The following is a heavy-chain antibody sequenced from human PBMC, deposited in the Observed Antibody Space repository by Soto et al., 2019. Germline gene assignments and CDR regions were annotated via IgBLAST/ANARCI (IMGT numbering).Heavy chain of an antibody. V-gene: IGHV1-46*01. J-gene: IGHJ5*02. D-gene: IGHD1-26*01. CDR2: INPSSAST. Sequence: QVQLVQSGAEVKQPGASVKVSCKASGFTFSRYYMHWIRQAPGQGLAWMGIINPSSASTNYAQKYQGRVTLTRDTSTSTVSMEVSSLRSEDTAVYYCARDNSESNSWWFDPWGQGTLVTVSS. CDR1: GFTFSRYY. CDR3: ARDNSESNSWWFDP.